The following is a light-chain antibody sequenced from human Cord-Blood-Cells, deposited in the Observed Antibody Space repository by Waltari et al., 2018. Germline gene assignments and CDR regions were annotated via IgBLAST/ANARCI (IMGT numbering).Light chain of an antibody. CDR1: GSDVGCYNY. V-gene: IGLV2-14*01. J-gene: IGLJ2*01. CDR3: SSYTSSSTVV. CDR2: DLC. Sequence: QSALTQPAPVPGSPGQSITVSSTRAGSDVGCYNYVPWYQQHPGKAPQPLIYDLCNRPSGVSNRFSCSKSGNTASLTSSGLQAEDEAVYYCSSYTSSSTVVFGGGTKLTVL.